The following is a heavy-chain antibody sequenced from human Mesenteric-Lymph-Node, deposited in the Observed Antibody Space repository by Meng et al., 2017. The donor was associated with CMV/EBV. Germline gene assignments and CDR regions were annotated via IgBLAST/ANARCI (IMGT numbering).Heavy chain of an antibody. Sequence: TCAVSGGSISTSSWWSWVRQPPGKGPEWIGEIYHSGSTNYNPSLKSRVTISVDKSKNQFSLKLTSVTAADTAVYYCAGIGGTTPLGYWGQGTLVTVSS. D-gene: IGHD2-15*01. CDR3: AGIGGTTPLGY. J-gene: IGHJ4*02. V-gene: IGHV4-4*02. CDR2: IYHSGST. CDR1: GGSISTSSW.